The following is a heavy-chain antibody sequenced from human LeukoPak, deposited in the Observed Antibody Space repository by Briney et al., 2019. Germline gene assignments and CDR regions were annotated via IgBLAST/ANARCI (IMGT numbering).Heavy chain of an antibody. D-gene: IGHD3-22*01. J-gene: IGHJ2*01. CDR2: VHPSGGST. CDR3: ARITMTTSGWYFDL. Sequence: ASVKLSCKASGYTFTIYYMHWLRQAPGQGLEWMGIVHPSGGSTSYAQKFQGRVTMTRDTATSTVYMELSSLRSEDTALYYCARITMTTSGWYFDLWGRGSLVTVSS. V-gene: IGHV1-46*01. CDR1: GYTFTIYY.